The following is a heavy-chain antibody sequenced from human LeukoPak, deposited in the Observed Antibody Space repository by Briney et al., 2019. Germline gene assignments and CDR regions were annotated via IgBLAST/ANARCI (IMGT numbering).Heavy chain of an antibody. CDR2: MNPNSGNT. V-gene: IGHV1-8*01. Sequence: ASVKVSCKASGYTFTSYDINWVRQATGQGLEWMGWMNPNSGNTGYAQKFQGRVTMTRNTSISTAYMELSSLRSEDTAVYYCARAFCSGGTCSSDPWGQGPWSPSPQ. D-gene: IGHD2-15*01. CDR1: GYTFTSYD. CDR3: ARAFCSGGTCSSDP. J-gene: IGHJ5*02.